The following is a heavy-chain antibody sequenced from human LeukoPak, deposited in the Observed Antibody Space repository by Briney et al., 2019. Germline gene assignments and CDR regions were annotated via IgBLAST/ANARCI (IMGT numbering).Heavy chain of an antibody. CDR2: IIASNGHT. CDR1: GYTFSIYA. J-gene: IGHJ4*02. Sequence: ASVKGSCKASGYTFSIYAMNWVRHSPGQRFEWMGGIIASNGHTKYSQNFQGRVTITRDTSASTVYMELSSLRSEDTGVYYCARGLWSAHGFGYYFDYWGQGTLVTVSS. V-gene: IGHV1-3*01. CDR3: ARGLWSAHGFGYYFDY. D-gene: IGHD2-2*03.